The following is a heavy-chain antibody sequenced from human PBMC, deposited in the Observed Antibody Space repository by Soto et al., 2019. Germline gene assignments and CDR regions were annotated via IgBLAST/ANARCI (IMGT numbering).Heavy chain of an antibody. CDR1: GYSFTSYW. D-gene: IGHD2-2*01. V-gene: IGHV5-10-1*01. CDR3: ASSLTYCSSTSCLGNWFDP. CDR2: IDPSDSYT. J-gene: IGHJ5*02. Sequence: GESLKISCKGSGYSFTSYWISWVRQMPGKGLEWMGRIDPSDSYTNYSPSFQGHVTISADKSISTAYLQWSSLKASDTAMYYCASSLTYCSSTSCLGNWFDPWGQGTLVTVSS.